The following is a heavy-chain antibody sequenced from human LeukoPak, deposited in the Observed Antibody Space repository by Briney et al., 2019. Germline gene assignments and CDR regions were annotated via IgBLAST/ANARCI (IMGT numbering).Heavy chain of an antibody. D-gene: IGHD3-16*02. V-gene: IGHV4-34*01. CDR3: ARGRSDYVWGSYRRFDY. J-gene: IGHJ4*02. Sequence: SETLSLTCAVYGGSFSGYYWSWIRRPPGKGLEWIGEINHSGSTNYNPSLKSRVTISVDTSKNQFSLKLSSVTAADTAVYYCARGRSDYVWGSYRRFDYWGQGTLVTVSS. CDR2: INHSGST. CDR1: GGSFSGYY.